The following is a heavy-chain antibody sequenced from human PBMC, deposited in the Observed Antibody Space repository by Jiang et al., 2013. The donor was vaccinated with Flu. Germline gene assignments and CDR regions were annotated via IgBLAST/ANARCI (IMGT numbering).Heavy chain of an antibody. CDR3: ARSMGEAAAGTYYYYGMDV. J-gene: IGHJ6*02. D-gene: IGHD6-13*01. Sequence: GAEVKKPGESLKISCKGSGYSFTSYWIGWVRQMPGKGLEWMGIIYPGDSDTRYSPSFQGQVTISADKSISTAYLQWSSLKASDTAMYYCARSMGEAAAGTYYYYGMDVWGQGTTVTVSS. CDR1: GYSFTSYW. CDR2: IYPGDSDT. V-gene: IGHV5-51*01.